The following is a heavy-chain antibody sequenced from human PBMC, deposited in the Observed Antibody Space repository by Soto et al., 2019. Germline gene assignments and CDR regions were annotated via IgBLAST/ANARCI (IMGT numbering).Heavy chain of an antibody. Sequence: QVQLVESGGGVVQPGRSLRLSCAASGFTFSSYAMHWVRRAPGKGLEWMAVMSYDGSNKYYADSVKGRFTISRDNSKNTLYLQVNSLGPEDTALWYCARDGGAYWGQGTLVIVSS. CDR3: ARDGGAY. J-gene: IGHJ4*02. CDR2: MSYDGSNK. CDR1: GFTFSSYA. V-gene: IGHV3-30-3*01. D-gene: IGHD3-16*01.